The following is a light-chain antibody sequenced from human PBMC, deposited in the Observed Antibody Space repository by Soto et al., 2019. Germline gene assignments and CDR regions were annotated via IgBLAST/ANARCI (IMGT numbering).Light chain of an antibody. CDR3: CSYAGSRV. J-gene: IGLJ3*02. CDR2: EGS. CDR1: SSDVGSYNL. Sequence: ALTQPASVSGSPGQSITISCTGTSSDVGSYNLVSWYQQHPGKAPKLMIYEGSKRPSGVSNRFSGSKSGNTASLTTSGLQAEDEADYYCCSYAGSRVFGGGTKLTVL. V-gene: IGLV2-23*01.